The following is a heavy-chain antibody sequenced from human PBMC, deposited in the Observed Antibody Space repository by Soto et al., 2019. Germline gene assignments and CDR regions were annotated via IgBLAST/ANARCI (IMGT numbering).Heavy chain of an antibody. CDR3: ARDSSGYYSIDY. Sequence: SETLSLTCTVSGGSISSGGYYWSWIRQHPGKGLEWIGYIYYSGTTYYNPSLKSRLTISVDTSKNQFTLDLSSVTAADTAVYYCARDSSGYYSIDYWGQGTLVTVSS. J-gene: IGHJ4*02. CDR2: IYYSGTT. D-gene: IGHD3-22*01. V-gene: IGHV4-31*03. CDR1: GGSISSGGYY.